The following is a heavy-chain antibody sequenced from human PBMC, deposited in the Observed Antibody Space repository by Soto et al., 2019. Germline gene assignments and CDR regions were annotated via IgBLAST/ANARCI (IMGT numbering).Heavy chain of an antibody. CDR1: GGTFSSYT. D-gene: IGHD6-13*01. Sequence: QVQLVQSGAEVKKPGSSVKVSCQASGGTFSSYTISWVRQAPGPGLEWMGRIIPILGIANYAQKLQGRVTSTADKFTSTAYMELSSLRSEDTAVYYCANRSAAGKLEAFDIWGQGTMVTVSS. V-gene: IGHV1-69*02. J-gene: IGHJ3*02. CDR3: ANRSAAGKLEAFDI. CDR2: IIPILGIA.